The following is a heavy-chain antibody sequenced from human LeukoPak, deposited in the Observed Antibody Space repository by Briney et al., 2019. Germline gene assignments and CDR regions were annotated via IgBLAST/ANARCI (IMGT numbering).Heavy chain of an antibody. J-gene: IGHJ4*02. CDR1: GFTFSSYA. CDR3: ARGGDYYDSRNDY. Sequence: PGGSLRLSCAASGFTFSSYAMSWVRQAPGKGLEWVSAISGSGGSTYYADSVKGRFTISRDNSKNTLYLQMNSLRAEDTAVYYCARGGDYYDSRNDYWGQGTLVTVSS. D-gene: IGHD3-22*01. V-gene: IGHV3-23*01. CDR2: ISGSGGST.